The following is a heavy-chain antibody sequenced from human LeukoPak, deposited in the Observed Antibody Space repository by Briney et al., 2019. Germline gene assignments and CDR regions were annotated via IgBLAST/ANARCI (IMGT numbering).Heavy chain of an antibody. J-gene: IGHJ4*02. CDR3: ARDPVGYSGYDYAPYYSDY. V-gene: IGHV3-48*01. Sequence: PGGSLRLSCAASGFTFSSYSMNWVRQAPGKGLEWVSYISSSSSTIYYADSVKGRFTISRDNAKNSLYLQMNSLRAEDTAVYYCARDPVGYSGYDYAPYYSDYWGQGTLVTVSS. CDR1: GFTFSSYS. CDR2: ISSSSSTI. D-gene: IGHD5-12*01.